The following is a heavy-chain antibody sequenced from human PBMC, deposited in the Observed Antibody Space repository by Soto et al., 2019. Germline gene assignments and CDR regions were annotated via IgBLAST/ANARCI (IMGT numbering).Heavy chain of an antibody. CDR3: AKDGAPRFCGRSTCHPAGAY. J-gene: IGHJ4*02. V-gene: IGHV3-30*18. Sequence: QVLLVESGGGVVQPGRSLRLSCAGSGFTFSNYGLHWVRQAPGKGLEWVSFTSFDGSHKYYADSVKGRFTISRDNSNNMLYLQMACLRAEDTAVYYCAKDGAPRFCGRSTCHPAGAYWGQGTRVTVSS. D-gene: IGHD2-2*01. CDR1: GFTFSNYG. CDR2: TSFDGSHK.